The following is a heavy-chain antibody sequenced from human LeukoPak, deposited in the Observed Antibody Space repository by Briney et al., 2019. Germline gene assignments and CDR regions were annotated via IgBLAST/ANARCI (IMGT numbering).Heavy chain of an antibody. V-gene: IGHV3-21*01. CDR2: MSSSSSYI. J-gene: IGHJ4*02. Sequence: PGGSLRLSCAASGFTFSSYSMNWVRQAPGKGLEWVSSMSSSSSYIYYADSVKGRFTISRDNSKNTLYLQMNSLRAEDTAVYYCAKEGGPNYDFWSGYYTTPDYWGQGTLVTVSS. CDR3: AKEGGPNYDFWSGYYTTPDY. CDR1: GFTFSSYS. D-gene: IGHD3-3*01.